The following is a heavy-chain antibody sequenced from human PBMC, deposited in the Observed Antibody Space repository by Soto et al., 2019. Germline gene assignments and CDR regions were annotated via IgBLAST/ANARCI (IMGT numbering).Heavy chain of an antibody. CDR1: GFTFSNYA. J-gene: IGHJ4*02. CDR2: ISNSGGTT. CDR3: ATRNYYDSSGYYYYYYFDY. D-gene: IGHD3-22*01. Sequence: GGSLRLSCAASGFTFSNYAMSWVRQAPGKGLEWVSGISNSGGTTYYADSVKGRFTISRDNSKNALYLQMNSLRAEDTAVYYCATRNYYDSSGYYYYYYFDYWGQGTLITVSS. V-gene: IGHV3-23*01.